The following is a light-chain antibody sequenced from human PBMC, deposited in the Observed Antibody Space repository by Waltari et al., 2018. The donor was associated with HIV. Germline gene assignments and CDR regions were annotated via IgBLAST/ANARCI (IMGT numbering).Light chain of an antibody. V-gene: IGLV2-11*01. CDR3: CSYTGTYTLL. Sequence: QSALTQPRSVSGSPGQSVTISCTGTSSDVGDYNYVSWYQTHPGKAPKVMSYDVTKRPSGVPERFSGAQSVNTASLTISGLQAEDEADYYCCSYTGTYTLLFGGGTKLTVL. J-gene: IGLJ3*02. CDR1: SSDVGDYNY. CDR2: DVT.